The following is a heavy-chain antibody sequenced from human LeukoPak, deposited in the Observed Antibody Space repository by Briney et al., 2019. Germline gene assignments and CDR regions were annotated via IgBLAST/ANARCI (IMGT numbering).Heavy chain of an antibody. CDR3: ARDSSGYYDFDY. D-gene: IGHD3-22*01. J-gene: IGHJ4*02. CDR2: ISSSKSNI. CDR1: GFTFSRYS. V-gene: IGHV3-21*01. Sequence: PGGSLRLSCAASGFTFSRYSMNWVRQAPGKGLEWVSSISSSKSNIYYADPVKGRVTISRDNAKNTLYLQMNSLRAEDTAVYYCARDSSGYYDFDYWGQGTLVTVSS.